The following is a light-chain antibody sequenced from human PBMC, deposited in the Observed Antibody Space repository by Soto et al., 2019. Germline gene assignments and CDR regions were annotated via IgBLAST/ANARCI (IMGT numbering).Light chain of an antibody. CDR3: QKSYSTRWT. V-gene: IGKV1-39*01. Sequence: DIQMTQSPSSLSASVGDIVTITCRSSQSFSSYLNWYQQKPGKAPKLLIYAASSLQSGVPSRFSGSGSGTACTLTISSLQPEDFATYYCQKSYSTRWTFGQGTKVEIK. CDR2: AAS. J-gene: IGKJ1*01. CDR1: QSFSSY.